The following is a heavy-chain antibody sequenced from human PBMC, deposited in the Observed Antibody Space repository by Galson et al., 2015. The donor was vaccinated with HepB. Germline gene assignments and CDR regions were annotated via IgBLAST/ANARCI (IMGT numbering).Heavy chain of an antibody. J-gene: IGHJ6*03. CDR3: AKDLGQQLAYYYYYMDV. D-gene: IGHD6-13*01. V-gene: IGHV3-30*18. Sequence: SLRLSCAASGFTFSSYGMHWVRQAPGKGLEWVAVISYDGSNKYYADSVKGRFTISRDNSKNTLYLQMNSLRAEDTAVYYCAKDLGQQLAYYYYYMDVWGKGTTVTVSS. CDR2: ISYDGSNK. CDR1: GFTFSSYG.